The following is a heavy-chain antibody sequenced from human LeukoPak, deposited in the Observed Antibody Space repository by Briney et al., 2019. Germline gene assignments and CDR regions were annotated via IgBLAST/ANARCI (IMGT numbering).Heavy chain of an antibody. J-gene: IGHJ4*02. CDR2: INNDGSST. CDR1: GFTFSTYW. Sequence: PGGSLRLSCAASGFTFSTYWMHWVRQGPGKGLVWVSRINNDGSSTNYADSVKGRFTISRDNAKNTLYLQMNSLRAEDTAVYYCVRDEEWLVGNSWDQGTLVTVSS. CDR3: VRDEEWLVGNS. V-gene: IGHV3-74*01. D-gene: IGHD6-19*01.